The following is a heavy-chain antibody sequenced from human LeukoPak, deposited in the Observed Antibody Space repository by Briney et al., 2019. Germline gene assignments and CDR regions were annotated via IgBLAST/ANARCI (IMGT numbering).Heavy chain of an antibody. V-gene: IGHV4-59*08. CDR1: GGSISSYY. CDR2: IYYSGST. D-gene: IGHD5-24*01. J-gene: IGHJ4*02. Sequence: SETLSLTCTVSGGSISSYYWSWIRQPPGKGLEWIGYIYYSGSTNYNPSLKSRVTISVDTSKNQFSLKLSSVTAADTAMYYCARGRVEMATIDFDYWGQGTLVTVSS. CDR3: ARGRVEMATIDFDY.